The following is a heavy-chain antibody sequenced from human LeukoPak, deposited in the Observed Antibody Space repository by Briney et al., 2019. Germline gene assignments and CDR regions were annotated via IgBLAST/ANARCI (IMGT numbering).Heavy chain of an antibody. J-gene: IGHJ4*02. CDR1: GYSFTNYW. CDR2: MYPGDSDT. D-gene: IGHD6-19*01. CDR3: VRQSIAVAGTFDF. V-gene: IGHV5-51*01. Sequence: GEPLKISCKASGYSFTNYWIGWVRQMPGKGLEWMGIMYPGDSDTRYSPSFQGQVTISADKSISTAYLQWSSLKASDTAMYYCVRQSIAVAGTFDFWGQGTLVTVSS.